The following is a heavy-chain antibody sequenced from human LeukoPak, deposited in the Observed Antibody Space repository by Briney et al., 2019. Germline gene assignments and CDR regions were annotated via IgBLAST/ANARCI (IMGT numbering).Heavy chain of an antibody. CDR3: AKDLTRDDKANYFDY. J-gene: IGHJ4*02. Sequence: SGRSLRLSCAASGFTFSSYGMHWVRQAPGKGLEWVAVISYDGSNKYYADSVKGRFTISRDNSKNTLYLQMNSLRAEDTAVYYCAKDLTRDDKANYFDYWGQGTLVTVSS. V-gene: IGHV3-30*18. CDR1: GFTFSSYG. D-gene: IGHD3-22*01. CDR2: ISYDGSNK.